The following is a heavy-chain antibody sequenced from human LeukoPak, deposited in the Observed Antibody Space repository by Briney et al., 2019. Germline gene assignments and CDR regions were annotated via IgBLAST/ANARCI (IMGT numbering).Heavy chain of an antibody. CDR1: GYTFTSYY. CDR2: INPSGGST. CDR3: ARAPGYCSGGSCYSIDY. Sequence: ASVKVSCKASGYTFTSYYMHWVRQAPGQGLEWMGIINPSGGSTSYAQKFQGRVTMTRDMSTSTVYMELSSLRSEDTAVYYCARAPGYCSGGSCYSIDYWGQGTLVTVSS. V-gene: IGHV1-46*01. D-gene: IGHD2-15*01. J-gene: IGHJ4*02.